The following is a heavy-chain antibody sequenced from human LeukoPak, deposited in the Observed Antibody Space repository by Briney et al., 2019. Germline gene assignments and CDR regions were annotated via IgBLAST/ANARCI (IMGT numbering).Heavy chain of an antibody. CDR3: ARSHSVWTSFDY. V-gene: IGHV4-59*01. CDR2: IYYSGST. CDR1: GGSISSYY. J-gene: IGHJ4*02. Sequence: SETLSLTCTVFGGSISSYYWSWIRQPPGKGLEWIGYIYYSGSTNYNPSLNSRVTISVDTSKNQFSLKLSSVTAADTAVYYCARSHSVWTSFDYWGQGTLVTVSS. D-gene: IGHD3/OR15-3a*01.